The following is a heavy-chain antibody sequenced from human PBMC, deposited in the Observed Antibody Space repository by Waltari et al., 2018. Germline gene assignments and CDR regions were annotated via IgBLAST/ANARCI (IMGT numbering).Heavy chain of an antibody. J-gene: IGHJ6*02. CDR2: IKMDGITT. CDR3: AKVGILTGYNYGIDV. CDR1: GFTFSSYW. V-gene: IGHV3-74*03. Sequence: DVQLVESGGGLVQPGGSLRLSCAASGFTFSSYWMHWVRQAPGKGLVWASRIKMDGITTEYADSVKGRFTISRDNAKNRLYLHMNSLRTEDTAVYYCAKVGILTGYNYGIDVWGQGTTVTVSS. D-gene: IGHD3-9*01.